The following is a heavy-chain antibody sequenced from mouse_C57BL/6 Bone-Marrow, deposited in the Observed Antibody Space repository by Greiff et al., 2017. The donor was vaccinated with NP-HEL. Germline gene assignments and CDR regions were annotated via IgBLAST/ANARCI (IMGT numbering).Heavy chain of an antibody. CDR3: ASLHGSYYYAMDY. Sequence: QVQLQQPGAELVRPGSSVKLSCKASGYTFTSYWMHWVKQRPIHGLEWIGNLDLSASETHYNQKFKDKATLTVDKSSSTAYMQLSILTSEDSAVYYCASLHGSYYYAMDYWGQGTSVTVSS. V-gene: IGHV1-52*01. CDR1: GYTFTSYW. D-gene: IGHD1-3*01. CDR2: LDLSASET. J-gene: IGHJ4*01.